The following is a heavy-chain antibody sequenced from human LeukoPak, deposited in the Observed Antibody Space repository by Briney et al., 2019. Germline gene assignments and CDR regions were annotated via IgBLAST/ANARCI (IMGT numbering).Heavy chain of an antibody. J-gene: IGHJ4*02. CDR3: ARAGYSYGTGYYFDY. V-gene: IGHV4-59*01. CDR2: IYYTGAT. Sequence: SETLSLTCTVSGRSISSYYGSWIRLPPRKGLEWSGYIYYTGATYNPSRKSGVTISLDPSKHQFSLKLSSVTAADAAVYYCARAGYSYGTGYYFDYWGQGALVTVSS. CDR1: GRSISSYY. D-gene: IGHD5-18*01.